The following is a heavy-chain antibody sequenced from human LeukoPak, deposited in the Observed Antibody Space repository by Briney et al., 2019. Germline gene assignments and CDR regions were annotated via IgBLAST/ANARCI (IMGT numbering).Heavy chain of an antibody. CDR3: ANADSEDYFDY. V-gene: IGHV4-38-2*02. D-gene: IGHD2-15*01. Sequence: PSETLSLTCSVSGYSVSSTFYWGWIRQPPGKGLEWIGSFYHDETTYYNPSLKSRVTLSVDSSKRHFYLGLYSVTAADTAVYYCANADSEDYFDYWGRGALVTVSS. CDR1: GYSVSSTFY. CDR2: FYHDETT. J-gene: IGHJ4*02.